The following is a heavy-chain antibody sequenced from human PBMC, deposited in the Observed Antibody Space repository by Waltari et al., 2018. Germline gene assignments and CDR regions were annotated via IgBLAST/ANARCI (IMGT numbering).Heavy chain of an antibody. CDR1: GGTFSSYA. J-gene: IGHJ4*02. CDR3: ARDASTGSSDY. D-gene: IGHD1-1*01. CDR2: IIPILGIA. V-gene: IGHV1-69*04. Sequence: QVQLVQSGAEVKKPGSSVKVSCQASGGTFSSYAISWVRQAPGQGLEWMGRIIPILGIANYAQKFQGRVTITADKSTSTAYMELSSLRSEDTAVYYCARDASTGSSDYWGQGTLVTVSS.